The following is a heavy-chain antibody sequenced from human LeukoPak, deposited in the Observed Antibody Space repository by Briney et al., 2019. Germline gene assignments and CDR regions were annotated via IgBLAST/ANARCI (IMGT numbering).Heavy chain of an antibody. J-gene: IGHJ4*02. CDR1: GFTFSSYS. V-gene: IGHV3-21*01. Sequence: TGGSLRLSCAASGFTFSSYSMNWVRQAPGKGLEGVSSISSSSSYIYYADSVKGRFTISRDNAKNSLYLQMNSLRAEDTAVYYCARDLKIGGQLVRGGGPFDYWGQGTLVTVSS. D-gene: IGHD6-6*01. CDR2: ISSSSSYI. CDR3: ARDLKIGGQLVRGGGPFDY.